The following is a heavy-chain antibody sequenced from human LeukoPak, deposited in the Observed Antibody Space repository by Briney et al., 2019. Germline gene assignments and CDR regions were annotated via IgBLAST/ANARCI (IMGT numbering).Heavy chain of an antibody. CDR1: GFTFSSYW. V-gene: IGHV3-7*01. J-gene: IGHJ4*02. CDR3: ARDPYAYDILTGRL. D-gene: IGHD3-9*01. CDR2: IKQAGSEK. Sequence: GGSLRLSCAASGFTFSSYWMSWVRQAPGKGLEWVANIKQAGSEKYYVDSVKGRFTISRDNAKNSLYLKMNSLRAEDTAVYYCARDPYAYDILTGRLWGQGTLVTVSS.